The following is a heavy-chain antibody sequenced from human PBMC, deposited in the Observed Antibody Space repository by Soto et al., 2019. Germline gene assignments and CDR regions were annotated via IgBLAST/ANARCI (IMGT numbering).Heavy chain of an antibody. CDR1: GYTFTRYG. J-gene: IGHJ6*02. Sequence: ASAKVSCKASGYTFTRYGISWVRQAPGQGLEWMGWISGYNGDTNYAQKFQDRVSMTIDTSTGTAYMELRSLTSDDTAIYYCAKNGQPPYYYYGLDVWGQGTKVT. D-gene: IGHD2-8*01. CDR3: AKNGQPPYYYYGLDV. CDR2: ISGYNGDT. V-gene: IGHV1-18*01.